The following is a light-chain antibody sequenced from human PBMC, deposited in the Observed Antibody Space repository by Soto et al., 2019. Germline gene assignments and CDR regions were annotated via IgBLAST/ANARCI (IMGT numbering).Light chain of an antibody. CDR3: QKYDSAPWT. V-gene: IGKV1-27*01. CDR2: AAS. CDR1: QGIDNF. Sequence: DIQMTQSPSSLSASVGDSVTITCRASQGIDNFLAWYQQRPGEPPKLLMYAASTLQLGVPSRFSGSGSGTDFTLIISSLQPEDVATYYCQKYDSAPWTFGQGTKVEI. J-gene: IGKJ1*01.